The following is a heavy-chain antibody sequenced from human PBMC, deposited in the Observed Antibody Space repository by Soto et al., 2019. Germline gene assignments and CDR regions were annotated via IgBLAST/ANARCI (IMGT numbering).Heavy chain of an antibody. CDR2: ITPSGDIT. CDR3: AQRALPTPGHNGFDP. V-gene: IGHV3-23*01. J-gene: IGHJ5*02. Sequence: DVQMLESGGGLVQPGGSLRLSCAASGFTFTTYAMSWVRQAPGKGLEWVSTITPSGDITFYADSVKGRFTISRDNSKNPLHLQMNSLIANDTALYYGAQRALPTPGHNGFDPWGQGTLVDVSS. CDR1: GFTFTTYA. D-gene: IGHD1-26*01.